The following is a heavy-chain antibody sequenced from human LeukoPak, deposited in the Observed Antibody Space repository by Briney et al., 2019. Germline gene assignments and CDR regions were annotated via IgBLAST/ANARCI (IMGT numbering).Heavy chain of an antibody. D-gene: IGHD4-23*01. Sequence: PGGSLRLSCAASGFTVSSNYMSWVRQAPGKGLEWVSVIYSGSSTYYADSVKGRFTISRDNSKNTLYLQMNSLRAEDTAVYYCARDLYGGKGDYWGQGTLVTVSS. CDR1: GFTVSSNY. J-gene: IGHJ4*02. CDR2: IYSGSST. V-gene: IGHV3-66*02. CDR3: ARDLYGGKGDY.